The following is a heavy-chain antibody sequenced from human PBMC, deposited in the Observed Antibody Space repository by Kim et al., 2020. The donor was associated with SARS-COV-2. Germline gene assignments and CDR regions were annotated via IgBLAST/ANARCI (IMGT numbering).Heavy chain of an antibody. J-gene: IGHJ5*02. CDR3: ARVGETEKCSGGRCYSDWFDP. D-gene: IGHD2-15*01. CDR1: GDSMSSNSW. Sequence: SETLSLTCGVSGDSMSSNSWWTWVRQPPGKGLEWIGKINDSGSTNYNPSLKSRVTLSVDKSKNHFSLNLSSVTAADTAVYYCARVGETEKCSGGRCYSDWFDPWGQGTLVNVSS. V-gene: IGHV4-4*02. CDR2: INDSGST.